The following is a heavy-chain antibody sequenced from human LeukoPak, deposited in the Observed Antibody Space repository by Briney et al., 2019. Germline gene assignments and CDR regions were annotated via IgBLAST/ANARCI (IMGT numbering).Heavy chain of an antibody. CDR1: GFTFSSYW. D-gene: IGHD3-22*01. Sequence: GGSLRLSCAASGFTFSSYWMHWVRQAPGKGLVWVSRINSDGSSTSYADSVKGRFTISRDNAKNSLYLQMNSLRAEDTAVYYCARDFHRRYYDSSGYNGFDIWGQGTMVTVSS. V-gene: IGHV3-74*01. CDR3: ARDFHRRYYDSSGYNGFDI. CDR2: INSDGSST. J-gene: IGHJ3*02.